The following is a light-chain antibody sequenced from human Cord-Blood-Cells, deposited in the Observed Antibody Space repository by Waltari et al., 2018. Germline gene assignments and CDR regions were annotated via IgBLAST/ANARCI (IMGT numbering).Light chain of an antibody. CDR1: TSDVGGYNY. CDR3: SSYTSSSTLV. CDR2: DVS. V-gene: IGLV2-14*01. J-gene: IGLJ2*01. Sequence: QSALTQPASVSGSPGQSITISCTGTTSDVGGYNYASWYQQHPGKAPTLMIYDVSNRPSGVSNRFSGAKSGNTASLTSSGLQAEDEADYYCSSYTSSSTLVFGGGTKLTVL.